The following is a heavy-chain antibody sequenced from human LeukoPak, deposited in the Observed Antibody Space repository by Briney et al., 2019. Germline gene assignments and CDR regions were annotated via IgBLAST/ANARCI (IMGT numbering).Heavy chain of an antibody. CDR3: AGEIGRSGGYDY. J-gene: IGHJ4*02. CDR2: ISSSSSHI. CDR1: GFTFSSYS. D-gene: IGHD1-26*01. V-gene: IGHV3-21*01. Sequence: GGSLRLSCAASGFTFSSYSMNWVRQAPGKGLEWVSSISSSSSHIYYADSVKGRFTISRDNSEKRVYLQMNNLRTEDTAVYFCAGEIGRSGGYDYWGQGTLVTVSS.